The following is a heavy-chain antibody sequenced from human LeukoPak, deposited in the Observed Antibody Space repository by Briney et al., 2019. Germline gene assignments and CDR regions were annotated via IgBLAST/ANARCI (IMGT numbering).Heavy chain of an antibody. D-gene: IGHD1-1*01. CDR2: IYYSGST. Sequence: SETLSLTCIVSGGSISSISSNNYHWGWIRQPPGKGLEWIGSIYYSGSTYYNPSLKSRVTISADTSKKQFSLKLTSVTAADTAVYYCARGAGGYRFDPWGQGTLVTVSS. V-gene: IGHV4-39*07. J-gene: IGHJ5*02. CDR3: ARGAGGYRFDP. CDR1: GGSISSISSNNYH.